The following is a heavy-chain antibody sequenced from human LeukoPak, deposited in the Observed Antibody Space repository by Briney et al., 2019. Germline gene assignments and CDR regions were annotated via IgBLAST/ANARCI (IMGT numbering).Heavy chain of an antibody. CDR1: GFTFSSYA. V-gene: IGHV3-23*01. Sequence: PRGSLRLSCAASGFTFSSYAMSWVRQAPGKGLEWVSVISGSDDSTYYADSVKGRFTISRDNSKNTLFLQMNSLRAEDTALYYCAKAGHSSSWAWADYWGQGTLVTVSS. CDR2: ISGSDDST. CDR3: AKAGHSSSWAWADY. D-gene: IGHD6-13*01. J-gene: IGHJ4*02.